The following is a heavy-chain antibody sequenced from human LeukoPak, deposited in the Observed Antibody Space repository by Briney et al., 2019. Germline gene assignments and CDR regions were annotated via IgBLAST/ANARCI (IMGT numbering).Heavy chain of an antibody. Sequence: PGGSLRLSCAASGFTFSTYAMHWLRQTPGKGLEWVAVISSDGSNKYYPDSVKGRFAISRDNSKNTLYVDMNSLRLEDTAVYFCAKDWGRDGYNYAFDLWGQGTKVTVSS. CDR3: AKDWGRDGYNYAFDL. CDR2: ISSDGSNK. J-gene: IGHJ3*01. CDR1: GFTFSTYA. V-gene: IGHV3-30*09. D-gene: IGHD5-24*01.